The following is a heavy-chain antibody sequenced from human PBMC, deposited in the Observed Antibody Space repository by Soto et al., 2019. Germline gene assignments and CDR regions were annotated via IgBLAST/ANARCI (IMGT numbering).Heavy chain of an antibody. CDR2: ISSSSSTI. Sequence: GGSLRLSCAASGFTFSSYSMNWVRQAPGKGLEWVSYISSSSSTIYYADSVKGRFTISRDNAKNSLYLQMNSLRAEDTAVYYCARDITTETDYWGQGTLVTVSS. D-gene: IGHD4-4*01. V-gene: IGHV3-48*01. CDR3: ARDITTETDY. CDR1: GFTFSSYS. J-gene: IGHJ4*02.